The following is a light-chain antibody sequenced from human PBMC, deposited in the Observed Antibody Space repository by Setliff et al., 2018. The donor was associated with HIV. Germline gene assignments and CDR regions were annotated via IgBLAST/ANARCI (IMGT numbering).Light chain of an antibody. Sequence: QSVLTQPASVSGSPGQSITISCTGTRSDIGAYNYVSWYQHHPGKAPKVIIYDVNKRPSGASTRFSGSKSGTSASLTISGLQAEDEGDYYCSSYTNTRTVVFGGGTKVTVL. CDR2: DVN. CDR3: SSYTNTRTVV. CDR1: RSDIGAYNY. V-gene: IGLV2-14*03. J-gene: IGLJ2*01.